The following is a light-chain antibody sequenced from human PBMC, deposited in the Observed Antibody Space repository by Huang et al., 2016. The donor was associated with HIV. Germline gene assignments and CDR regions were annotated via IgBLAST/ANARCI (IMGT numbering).Light chain of an antibody. J-gene: IGKJ2*01. CDR2: TAS. CDR3: LQSYSMFRT. Sequence: EIQMTQSPSSLSASVGDTVTITCRASQNIDIYLNCYQQRPGKAPKLLIYTASSLQTGVPSSFSGSGSGTDFTLTIDSLQPEDFATYYCLQSYSMFRTFGQGTKLDFK. CDR1: QNIDIY. V-gene: IGKV1-39*01.